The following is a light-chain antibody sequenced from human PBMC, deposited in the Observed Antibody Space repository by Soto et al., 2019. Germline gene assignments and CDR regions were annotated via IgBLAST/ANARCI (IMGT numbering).Light chain of an antibody. CDR2: DAS. J-gene: IGKJ2*01. CDR3: HTYNTYSLHT. V-gene: IGKV1-5*01. Sequence: DIQMTQSASTLSASVGDGITITFRASQSVSRRLAWYQQKPGKAPKLLIYDASSLDSGVPSRFSGRGSGTEFTLTSSSLQPDDCATYYCHTYNTYSLHTFGQGTKVDI. CDR1: QSVSRR.